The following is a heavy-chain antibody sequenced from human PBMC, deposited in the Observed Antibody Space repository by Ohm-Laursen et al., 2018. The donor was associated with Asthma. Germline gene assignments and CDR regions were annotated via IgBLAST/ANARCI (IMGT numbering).Heavy chain of an antibody. V-gene: IGHV3-49*04. J-gene: IGHJ3*02. Sequence: SLRLSCSASGFTVSSNYMGWVRQAPGKGLEWVGFIRSRAYGGTTEYAASVKGRFTISRDDSKSIAYLQMNSLKTEDTAMYYCTRDVVGATNAFDIWGQGTMVTVSS. CDR3: TRDVVGATNAFDI. CDR1: GFTVSSNY. D-gene: IGHD1-26*01. CDR2: IRSRAYGGTT.